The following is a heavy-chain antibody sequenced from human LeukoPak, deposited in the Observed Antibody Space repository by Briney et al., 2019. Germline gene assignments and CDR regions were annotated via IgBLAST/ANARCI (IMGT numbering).Heavy chain of an antibody. D-gene: IGHD2-15*01. V-gene: IGHV1-24*01. J-gene: IGHJ5*02. CDR2: FDPEDGET. CDR1: GYTLTELS. CDR3: ATSGYCSGGSCYRNWFDP. Sequence: ASVKASCKVSGYTLTELSMHWVRQAPGKGLEWMGGFDPEDGETIYAQKFQGRVTMTEDTSTDTAYMELSSLRSEDTAVYYCATSGYCSGGSCYRNWFDPWGQGTLVTVSS.